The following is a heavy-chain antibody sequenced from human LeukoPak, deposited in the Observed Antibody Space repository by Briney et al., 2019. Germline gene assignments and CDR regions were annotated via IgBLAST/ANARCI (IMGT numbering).Heavy chain of an antibody. J-gene: IGHJ3*02. CDR3: AGTYYYDSSGYFAANGDDAFDI. CDR2: INPNSGGT. D-gene: IGHD3-22*01. V-gene: IGHV1-2*02. CDR1: GYTFTGYY. Sequence: GASVKVSCKASGYTFTGYYMHWVRQAPGQGLEWMGWINPNSGGTNYAQKFQGRVTMTRDTSISTAYMELSRLRSDDTAVYYCAGTYYYDSSGYFAANGDDAFDIWGQGTMVTVSS.